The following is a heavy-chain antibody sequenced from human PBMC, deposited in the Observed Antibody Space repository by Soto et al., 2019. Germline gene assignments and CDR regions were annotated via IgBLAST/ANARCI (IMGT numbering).Heavy chain of an antibody. CDR2: IGGGSSPI. Sequence: EVQLVESGGGSVQPGGSLRLSCAASGFIFSDYSMNWVRQAPGKGMEWVSYIGGGSSPIYYATSVNGRFTISRDNSTNTQYLQRNRLSAEKAAVSCWAKDGGGWGQQLVLMRGFDYWGQGTLVTVSS. J-gene: IGHJ4*02. D-gene: IGHD6-13*01. V-gene: IGHV3-48*01. CDR1: GFIFSDYS. CDR3: AKDGGGWGQQLVLMRGFDY.